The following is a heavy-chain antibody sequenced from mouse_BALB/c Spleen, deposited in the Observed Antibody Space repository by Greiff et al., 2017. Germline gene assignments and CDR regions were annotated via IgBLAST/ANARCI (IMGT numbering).Heavy chain of an antibody. D-gene: IGHD2-1*01. CDR3: ARSYGNYPAWFAY. Sequence: EVKVVESGGGLVQPGGSRKLSCAASGFTFSSFGMHWVRQAPEKGLEWVAYISSGSSTIYYADTVKGRFTISRDNPKNTLFLQMTSLRSEDTAMYYCARSYGNYPAWFAYWGQGTLVTVSA. CDR1: GFTFSSFG. J-gene: IGHJ3*01. V-gene: IGHV5-17*02. CDR2: ISSGSSTI.